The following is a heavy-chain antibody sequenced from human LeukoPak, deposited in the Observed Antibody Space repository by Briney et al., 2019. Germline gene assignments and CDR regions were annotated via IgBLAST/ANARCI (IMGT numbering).Heavy chain of an antibody. D-gene: IGHD2-2*01. CDR1: GFTFRNYG. J-gene: IGHJ5*02. Sequence: PGRSLRLSCVASGFTFRNYGMHWVRQAPGKGLEWVAVIWYDGSNKYYADSVKGRFTISRDNSKNTLYLQMNSLRAEDTAVYYCARDGCGSTSCYHYEQTSWGQGTLVTVSS. V-gene: IGHV3-33*01. CDR2: IWYDGSNK. CDR3: ARDGCGSTSCYHYEQTS.